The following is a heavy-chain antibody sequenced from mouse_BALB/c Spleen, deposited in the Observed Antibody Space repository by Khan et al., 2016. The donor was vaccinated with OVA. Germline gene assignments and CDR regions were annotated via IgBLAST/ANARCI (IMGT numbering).Heavy chain of an antibody. CDR3: ARSGYCSLAY. J-gene: IGHJ3*01. V-gene: IGHV1-7*01. CDR1: GYMFSSYW. D-gene: IGHD1-1*01. Sequence: QVQLQQSGAELAKPGASVKMSCKASGYMFSSYWMNWVKQRPGQGLEWIGYINPSSGYSEYNQKFKDKATLTADKSSSTAYMQLSSLTSEDSAVYYCARSGYCSLAYWGQGTLVTVSA. CDR2: INPSSGYS.